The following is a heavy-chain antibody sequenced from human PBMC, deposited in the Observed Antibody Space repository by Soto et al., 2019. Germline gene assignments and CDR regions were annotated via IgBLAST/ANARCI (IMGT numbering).Heavy chain of an antibody. CDR2: IHYSGST. J-gene: IGHJ5*02. D-gene: IGHD6-13*01. Sequence: SETLSLTCNVSGGSVSSGGSYWSWIRQHPGKGLEWIGYIHYSGSTYYNPSLKSRVTMSIDTSKNLFSLNLSSVTAADTAVYYCARAGGAGSGHDWFDPWGQGTLVTVSS. V-gene: IGHV4-31*03. CDR3: ARAGGAGSGHDWFDP. CDR1: GGSVSSGGSY.